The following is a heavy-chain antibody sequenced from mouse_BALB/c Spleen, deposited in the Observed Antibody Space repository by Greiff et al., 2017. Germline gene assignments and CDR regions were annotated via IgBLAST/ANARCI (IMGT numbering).Heavy chain of an antibody. Sequence: QVQLQQSGAELARPGASVKLSCKASGYTFTSYWMQWVKQRPGQGLEWIGAIYPGDGDTRYTQKFKGKATLTADKSSSTAYMQLSSLASEDSAVYYCARSDYGLISEDYWGQGTTLTVSS. CDR2: IYPGDGDT. CDR3: ARSDYGLISEDY. D-gene: IGHD1-1*01. CDR1: GYTFTSYW. V-gene: IGHV1-87*01. J-gene: IGHJ2*01.